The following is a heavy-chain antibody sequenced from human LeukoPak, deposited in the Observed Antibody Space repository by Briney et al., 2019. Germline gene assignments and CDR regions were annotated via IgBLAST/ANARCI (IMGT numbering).Heavy chain of an antibody. J-gene: IGHJ4*02. V-gene: IGHV3-30-3*01. CDR1: GFTFSSYA. D-gene: IGHD1-26*01. CDR3: ARSYSGSYGSFDY. Sequence: GGSLRLSCAASGFTFSSYAMHWVRQAPGKGLEWVAVISYDGSNKYYADSVKGRFTISRDNAKNSLYLQMNSLRDEDTAVYYCARSYSGSYGSFDYWGQETLVTVSS. CDR2: ISYDGSNK.